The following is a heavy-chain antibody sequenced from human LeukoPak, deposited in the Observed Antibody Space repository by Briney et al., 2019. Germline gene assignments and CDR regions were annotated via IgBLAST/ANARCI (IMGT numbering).Heavy chain of an antibody. J-gene: IGHJ4*02. Sequence: ASVKVSCKASGYTFTNYYIHWVRQAPGQGLEWMGIINPIGGTTDYAQKFRGRVTMTRDTSTSTVYMELSSLRSEDTAVYYCARQQGLQNLNFDYWGQGTLVTVSS. V-gene: IGHV1-46*01. CDR3: ARQQGLQNLNFDY. D-gene: IGHD4-11*01. CDR2: INPIGGTT. CDR1: GYTFTNYY.